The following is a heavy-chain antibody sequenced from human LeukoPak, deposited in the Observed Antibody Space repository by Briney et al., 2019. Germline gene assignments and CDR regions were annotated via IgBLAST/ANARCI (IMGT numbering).Heavy chain of an antibody. V-gene: IGHV1-2*02. Sequence: ASVKVSCKASGYTFTGYYMHWVRQAPGQGLEWMGWINPNSGGTNYAQKFQGRVTMTRDTSISTAYMELSRLRSDDTAVYYCARDYYDSSGYPLHYWGQGTLVTVSS. CDR2: INPNSGGT. J-gene: IGHJ4*02. D-gene: IGHD3-22*01. CDR1: GYTFTGYY. CDR3: ARDYYDSSGYPLHY.